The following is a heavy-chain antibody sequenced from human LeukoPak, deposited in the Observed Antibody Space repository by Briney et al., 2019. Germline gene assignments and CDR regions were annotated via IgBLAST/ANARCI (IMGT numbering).Heavy chain of an antibody. J-gene: IGHJ4*02. Sequence: GSLRLSCAASGFTFSIYSMNWVRQAPGKGLEWVSKISSDSSSIYYADSVKGRFTISRDNAKNSLYLQMNNLRAEDTAVYYCARERGYCTDTSCYGFDYWGQGILVTVSS. V-gene: IGHV3-48*01. CDR3: ARERGYCTDTSCYGFDY. CDR1: GFTFSIYS. CDR2: ISSDSSSI. D-gene: IGHD2-2*01.